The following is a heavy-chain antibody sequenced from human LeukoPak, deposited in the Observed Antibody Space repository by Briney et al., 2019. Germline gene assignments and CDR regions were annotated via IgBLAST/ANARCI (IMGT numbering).Heavy chain of an antibody. V-gene: IGHV3-21*01. Sequence: GGSLRLSCAASGFTFNSYSMNWVRQAPGKGLEWVSSISSSSSYIYYADSVKGRFTISRANAKNSLYLQMNSLRAEDTAVYYCAGDNDFWSGYYPINWFDPWGQGTLVTVSS. CDR3: AGDNDFWSGYYPINWFDP. J-gene: IGHJ5*02. CDR1: GFTFNSYS. CDR2: ISSSSSYI. D-gene: IGHD3-3*01.